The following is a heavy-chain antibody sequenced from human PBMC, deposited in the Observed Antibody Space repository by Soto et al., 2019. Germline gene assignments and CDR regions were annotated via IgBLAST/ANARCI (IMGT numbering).Heavy chain of an antibody. CDR3: ARDLAKGGWRGCFDY. V-gene: IGHV1-2*02. Sequence: ASVNVSCKPSGSTFTDYYMHRVRQAPGQGLEWMGWVHHNSGGTMYPQKFQCRDTMTWDTSISTVYMALTRLRSEDTAVYSCARDLAKGGWRGCFDYWGRGPLVTVSS. CDR1: GSTFTDYY. J-gene: IGHJ4*02. CDR2: VHHNSGGT.